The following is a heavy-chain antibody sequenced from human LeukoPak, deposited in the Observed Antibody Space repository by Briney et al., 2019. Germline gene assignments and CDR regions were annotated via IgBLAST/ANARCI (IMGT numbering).Heavy chain of an antibody. CDR1: GGSISSGDYY. Sequence: PQTLSLTCTVSGGSISSGDYYWSWIRQPPGKGLEWIGYIYYSGSTYYNPSLKSRVTISVDTSKNQFSLKLSSVTAADTAVYYCARDSSGYLRGYWGQGTLVTVSS. CDR3: ARDSSGYLRGY. V-gene: IGHV4-30-4*01. CDR2: IYYSGST. J-gene: IGHJ4*02. D-gene: IGHD3-22*01.